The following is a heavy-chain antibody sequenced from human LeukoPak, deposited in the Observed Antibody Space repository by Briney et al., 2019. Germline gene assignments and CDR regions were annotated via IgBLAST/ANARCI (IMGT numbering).Heavy chain of an antibody. Sequence: SETLSLTCTVSGGSISSYYWGWIRQPPGKALEWIGNIYHRGSTSYNPALKSRDTISVDTSKNQFSLNLNSVTAADTAVYYCARASGHNWFDSWGQGILVTVSS. CDR1: GGSISSYY. V-gene: IGHV4-59*08. CDR3: ARASGHNWFDS. J-gene: IGHJ5*01. CDR2: IYHRGST.